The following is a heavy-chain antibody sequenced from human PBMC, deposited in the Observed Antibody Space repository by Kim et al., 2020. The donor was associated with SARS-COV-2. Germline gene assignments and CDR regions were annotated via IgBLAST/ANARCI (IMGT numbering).Heavy chain of an antibody. D-gene: IGHD3-10*01. CDR2: IYYSGST. J-gene: IGHJ6*02. Sequence: SETLSLTCTVSGGSISSYYWSWIRQPPGKGLEWIGYIYYSGSTNYNPSLKSRVTISVDTSKNQFSLKLSSVTAADTAVYYCARDPRELLWFGELVSYGMNVWGQGTTVTVSS. V-gene: IGHV4-59*01. CDR1: GGSISSYY. CDR3: ARDPRELLWFGELVSYGMNV.